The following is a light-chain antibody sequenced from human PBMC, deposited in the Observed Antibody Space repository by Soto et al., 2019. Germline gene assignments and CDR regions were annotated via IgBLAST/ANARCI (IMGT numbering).Light chain of an antibody. CDR2: RAS. J-gene: IGKJ1*01. CDR1: QTIYSN. V-gene: IGKV3-15*01. Sequence: IQMTQSPATLSVSPGERATLSCRASQTIYSNVAWYQQRPGQAPRLLIYRASARATGIPARFSGSGSGTEFTLTIGSLRSEDSAVYYCQQYQNLWTFGQGTKVDI. CDR3: QQYQNLWT.